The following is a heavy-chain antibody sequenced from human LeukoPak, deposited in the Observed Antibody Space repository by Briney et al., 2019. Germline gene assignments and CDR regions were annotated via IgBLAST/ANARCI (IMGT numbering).Heavy chain of an antibody. Sequence: GGSLRLSCAASGFTFSSYAMHWVRQAPGKGLEWVAVISYDGSNKYYADSVKGRFTISRDNSKNTLYLQMNSLRAEDTAVYYCARGGSNAGGYIAVAGTANFDYWGQGTLVTVSS. CDR2: ISYDGSNK. D-gene: IGHD6-19*01. CDR3: ARGGSNAGGYIAVAGTANFDY. V-gene: IGHV3-30-3*01. J-gene: IGHJ4*02. CDR1: GFTFSSYA.